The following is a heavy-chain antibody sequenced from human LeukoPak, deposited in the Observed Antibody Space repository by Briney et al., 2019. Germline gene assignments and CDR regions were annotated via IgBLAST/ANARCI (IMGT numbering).Heavy chain of an antibody. CDR3: AREGLPVTTYDY. D-gene: IGHD4-17*01. CDR1: GYTFTSYG. V-gene: IGHV1-8*02. J-gene: IGHJ4*02. Sequence: ASVKVSCKASGYTFTSYGISWVRQAPGQGLEWMGWINPNSDGTNYAQKFQGRVTMTRNTSISTAYMELSSLRSEDTAVYYCAREGLPVTTYDYWGQGTLVTVSS. CDR2: INPNSDGT.